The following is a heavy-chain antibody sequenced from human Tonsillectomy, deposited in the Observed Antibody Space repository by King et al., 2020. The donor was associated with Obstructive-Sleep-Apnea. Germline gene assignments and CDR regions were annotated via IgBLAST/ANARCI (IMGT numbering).Heavy chain of an antibody. CDR1: GFTFSSYA. CDR3: AKGGDYGDQRKGYGMDV. CDR2: ISGSGGST. V-gene: IGHV3-23*04. D-gene: IGHD4-17*01. J-gene: IGHJ6*02. Sequence: VQLVESGGGLVQPGGSLRLSCAASGFTFSSYAMSWVRQAPGKGLEWVSAISGSGGSTYYADSVKGRFTISRDNSKNTLYLQMNSLRAEDTAVYYCAKGGDYGDQRKGYGMDVWGQGTTVTVSS.